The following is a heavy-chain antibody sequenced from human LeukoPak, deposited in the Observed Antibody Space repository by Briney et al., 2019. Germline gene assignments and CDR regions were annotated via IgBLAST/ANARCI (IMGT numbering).Heavy chain of an antibody. CDR1: GFTVSSNY. CDR2: INSDGSST. CDR3: AREMQSGSNPN. Sequence: GGSLRLSCAASGFTVSSNYMSWVRQAPGKGLVWVSRINSDGSSTSYADSVKGRFTISRDNAKNTLYLQMNSLRAEDTAVYYCAREMQSGSNPNWGQGTLVTVSS. J-gene: IGHJ4*02. V-gene: IGHV3-74*01. D-gene: IGHD3-10*01.